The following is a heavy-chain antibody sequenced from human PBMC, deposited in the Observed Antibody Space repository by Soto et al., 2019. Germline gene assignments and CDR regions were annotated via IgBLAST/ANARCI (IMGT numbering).Heavy chain of an antibody. V-gene: IGHV4-34*01. CDR1: GGSFSGYY. CDR3: ARDKITGLFDY. D-gene: IGHD2-8*02. CDR2: INHSGCT. Sequence: PSETLSLTCAVYGGSFSGYYWSWIRQPPGKGLEWIGEINHSGCTNYNPSLKSRVTISVDTSKNQFSLKLTSVTAADTAVYYCARDKITGLFDYWGQGTLVTVSS. J-gene: IGHJ4*02.